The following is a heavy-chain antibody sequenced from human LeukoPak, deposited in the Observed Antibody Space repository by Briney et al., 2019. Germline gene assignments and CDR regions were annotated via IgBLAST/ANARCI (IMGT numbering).Heavy chain of an antibody. CDR3: ANWGYYDSSGYNFGY. V-gene: IGHV3-23*01. J-gene: IGHJ4*02. Sequence: GGSLRLSCAASGFTFSSYAMSWVRQAPGKGLEWVSAISGSGGSTYYADSVKGRFTISRDNSKNTLYLQMNSLRAEDTAVYYCANWGYYDSSGYNFGYWGQGTLVTVSS. CDR2: ISGSGGST. D-gene: IGHD3-22*01. CDR1: GFTFSSYA.